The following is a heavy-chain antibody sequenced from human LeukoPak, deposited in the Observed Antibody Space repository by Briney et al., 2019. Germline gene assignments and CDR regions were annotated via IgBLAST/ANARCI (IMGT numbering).Heavy chain of an antibody. V-gene: IGHV4-59*08. Sequence: SETLSLTCTVSGGSISTYYWSWMRQPPGKGLEWIGYIYNSGSANYNSSLKSRVTISVDTSKNQFSLKLSSVTAADTAMYYCATHPTGPVGAIKWGQGTLVTVSS. CDR2: IYNSGSA. CDR1: GGSISTYY. J-gene: IGHJ4*02. CDR3: ATHPTGPVGAIK. D-gene: IGHD1-26*01.